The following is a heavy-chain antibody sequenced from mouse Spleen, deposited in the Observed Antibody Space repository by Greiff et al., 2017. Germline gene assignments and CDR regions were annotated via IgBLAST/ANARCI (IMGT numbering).Heavy chain of an antibody. CDR3: ARNKKYGNSAWFAY. V-gene: IGHV2-2*02. J-gene: IGHJ3*01. CDR1: GFSLTSYG. Sequence: VQLQQSGPGLVQPSQSLSITCTVSGFSLTSYGVHWVRQSPGKGLEWLGVIWSGGSTDYNAAFISRLSISKDNSKSQVFFKMNSLQANDTAIYYCARNKKYGNSAWFAYWGQGTLVTVSA. D-gene: IGHD2-10*02. CDR2: IWSGGST.